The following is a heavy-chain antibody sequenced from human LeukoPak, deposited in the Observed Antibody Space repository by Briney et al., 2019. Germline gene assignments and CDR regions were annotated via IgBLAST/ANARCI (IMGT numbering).Heavy chain of an antibody. J-gene: IGHJ3*02. D-gene: IGHD6-19*01. Sequence: SETLSLTCTVSGGSISSSSYYWAWIQQSPGKGLEWIGNIYYSGSTYYSPSLKSRVTISVDTSKNQFSLKLSSVTAADTAVYYCARALVTYSSAMKTDAFDIWGQGTMVTVSS. CDR2: IYYSGST. CDR3: ARALVTYSSAMKTDAFDI. CDR1: GGSISSSSYY. V-gene: IGHV4-39*07.